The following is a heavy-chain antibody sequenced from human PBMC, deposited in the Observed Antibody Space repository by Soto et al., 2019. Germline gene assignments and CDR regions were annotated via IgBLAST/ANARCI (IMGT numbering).Heavy chain of an antibody. CDR2: INPNSGGT. J-gene: IGHJ6*02. CDR1: GYTFTGYY. Sequence: ASVKVSCKASGYTFTGYYMHWVRQAPGQGLEWMGWINPNSGGTNYAQKFQGWVTMTRDTSISTAYMELSRLRSDDTAVYYCARGEYSSTNYYYYGMDVWGQGTTVTVSS. CDR3: ARGEYSSTNYYYYGMDV. V-gene: IGHV1-2*04. D-gene: IGHD6-13*01.